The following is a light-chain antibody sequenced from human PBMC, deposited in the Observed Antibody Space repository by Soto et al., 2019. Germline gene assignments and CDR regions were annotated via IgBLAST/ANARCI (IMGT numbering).Light chain of an antibody. CDR1: QGISSY. J-gene: IGKJ5*01. Sequence: IQLTQSPSSLSASVGDSVTITCRSSQGISSYLAWYQQKPGKAPKLMIYAASTLQSGVPSRFSGSGSGTDCTLTIRSLQTEDVATYYCQELNSYPITLGQGTRLEIK. V-gene: IGKV1-9*01. CDR2: AAS. CDR3: QELNSYPIT.